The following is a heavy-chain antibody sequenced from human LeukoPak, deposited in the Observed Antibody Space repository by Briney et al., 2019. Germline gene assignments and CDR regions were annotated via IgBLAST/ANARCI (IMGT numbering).Heavy chain of an antibody. CDR2: ISGSGGST. J-gene: IGHJ6*03. Sequence: GGSLRLSCAASGFTFSSYAMSWVHQAPGKGLERVSAISGSGGSTYYADSVKGRFTISRDNSKNTLYLQMNSLRAEDTAVYYCAKDRVLMTKVTDLYYYYYYMDVWGKGTTVTVSS. V-gene: IGHV3-23*01. D-gene: IGHD4-17*01. CDR3: AKDRVLMTKVTDLYYYYYYMDV. CDR1: GFTFSSYA.